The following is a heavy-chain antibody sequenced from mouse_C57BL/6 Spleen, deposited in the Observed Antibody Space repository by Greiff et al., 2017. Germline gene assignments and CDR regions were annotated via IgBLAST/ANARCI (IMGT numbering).Heavy chain of an antibody. J-gene: IGHJ2*01. CDR3: ARDDGYPLDY. CDR1: GYSFTSYY. V-gene: IGHV1-66*01. CDR2: IYPGSGNT. D-gene: IGHD2-3*01. Sequence: VQLQQSGPELVKPGASVKISCKASGYSFTSYYIHWVKQRPGQGLEWIGWIYPGSGNTKYNEKFKGKATLTADTSSSTAYMQLSSLTSEDSAVYYCARDDGYPLDYWGQGTTLTVSS.